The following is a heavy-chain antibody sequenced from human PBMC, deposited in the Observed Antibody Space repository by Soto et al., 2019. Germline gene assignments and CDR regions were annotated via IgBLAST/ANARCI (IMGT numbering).Heavy chain of an antibody. Sequence: GGSLSLSCAASGFTFSNAWMSWVRQAPGKGLEWVGRIKSKTDGGTTDYAAPVKGRFTISRDDSKNTLYLQMNSLKTEDTAVYYCTTQIAVASYDAFDIWGQGTMVTVSS. J-gene: IGHJ3*02. CDR2: IKSKTDGGTT. D-gene: IGHD6-19*01. V-gene: IGHV3-15*01. CDR3: TTQIAVASYDAFDI. CDR1: GFTFSNAW.